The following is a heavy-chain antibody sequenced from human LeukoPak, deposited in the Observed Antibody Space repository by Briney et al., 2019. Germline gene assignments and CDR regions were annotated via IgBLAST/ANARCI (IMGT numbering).Heavy chain of an antibody. Sequence: SETLSLTCTVSGGSISSYYWSWIRVPPGKRLGWIGYIDYSVATNYNPSLKSRVTMSLDTSRNQFSLKLNSVTAADTAIYYCARGRRSSGRHDAFDIWGQGTVVIVSS. CDR2: IDYSVAT. D-gene: IGHD6-19*01. CDR3: ARGRRSSGRHDAFDI. CDR1: GGSISSYY. V-gene: IGHV4-59*01. J-gene: IGHJ3*02.